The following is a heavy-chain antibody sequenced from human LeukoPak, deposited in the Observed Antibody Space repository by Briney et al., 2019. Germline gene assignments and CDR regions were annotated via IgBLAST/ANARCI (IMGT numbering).Heavy chain of an antibody. CDR2: ISYDGSNK. J-gene: IGHJ4*02. D-gene: IGHD2-15*01. CDR3: AKAPVTSCRGAFCYPFDY. CDR1: GFTFSSYG. Sequence: GGSLRLSCAASGFTFSSYGMHWVRQAPGKGLEWVAVISYDGSNKYYADSVKGRFTISRDTSRSTLYLQMNSLRAEDAAVYYCAKAPVTSCRGAFCYPFDYWGQGTLVTVSS. V-gene: IGHV3-30*18.